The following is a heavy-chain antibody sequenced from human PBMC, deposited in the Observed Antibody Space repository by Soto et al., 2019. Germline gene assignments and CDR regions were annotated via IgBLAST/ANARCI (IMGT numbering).Heavy chain of an antibody. CDR1: GGTFSSYT. D-gene: IGHD1-20*01. CDR3: ARDPRITGTTSGGYYYGMDV. V-gene: IGHV1-69*08. J-gene: IGHJ6*02. Sequence: QVQLVQSGAEVKKPGSSVKVSCKASGGTFSSYTISWVRQAPGQGLEWMGRIIPILGIANYAQKFQGRVTITADKSTSTAYMELSSLRSEDTAVYYCARDPRITGTTSGGYYYGMDVWGQGTTVTVSS. CDR2: IIPILGIA.